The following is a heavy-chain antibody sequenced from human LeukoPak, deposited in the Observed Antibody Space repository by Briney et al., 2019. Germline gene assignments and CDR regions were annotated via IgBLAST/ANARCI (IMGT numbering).Heavy chain of an antibody. CDR1: GGSFSGYY. Sequence: SGTLSLTCAVYGGSFSGYYWSWIRQPPGKGLEWIGEINHSGSTNYNPSLKSRVTISVDTSKNQFSLKLSSVTAADTAVYYCARGRRGEQWLSLTFDYWGQGTLVTVSS. D-gene: IGHD6-19*01. CDR3: ARGRRGEQWLSLTFDY. CDR2: INHSGST. J-gene: IGHJ4*02. V-gene: IGHV4-34*01.